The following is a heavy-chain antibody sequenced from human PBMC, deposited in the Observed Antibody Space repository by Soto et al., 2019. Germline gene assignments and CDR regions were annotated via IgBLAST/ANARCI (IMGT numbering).Heavy chain of an antibody. Sequence: QVQLQQWGAGLLKPSETLSLTCAVYGGSFSGYYWSWIRQPPGKGLEGIGEINHSGSTNYNPSLKSRVTRSVDTSKNQFSLKLSSVTAADTAVYYCARGLGITMVRGALYYWGQGTLVTVSS. CDR3: ARGLGITMVRGALYY. CDR2: INHSGST. J-gene: IGHJ4*02. D-gene: IGHD3-10*01. V-gene: IGHV4-34*01. CDR1: GGSFSGYY.